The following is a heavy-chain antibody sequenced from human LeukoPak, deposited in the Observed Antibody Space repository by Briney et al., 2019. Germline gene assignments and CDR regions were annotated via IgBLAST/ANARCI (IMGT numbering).Heavy chain of an antibody. CDR3: AREGITMVRGVSRLKSLPQH. CDR2: INPNSGVT. V-gene: IGHV1-2*02. Sequence: ASVKVSCKASGYTFTGYYIHWVRQAPGQGLEWMGWINPNSGVTNYAQKFQGRVTMTRDTSISTAYMELSRLRSDDTAVYYCAREGITMVRGVSRLKSLPQHWGQGTLVTVSS. J-gene: IGHJ1*01. D-gene: IGHD3-10*01. CDR1: GYTFTGYY.